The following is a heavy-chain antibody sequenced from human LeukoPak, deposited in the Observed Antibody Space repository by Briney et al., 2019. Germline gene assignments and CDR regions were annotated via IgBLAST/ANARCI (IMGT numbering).Heavy chain of an antibody. J-gene: IGHJ4*02. CDR1: GFTFSSYW. D-gene: IGHD3-3*01. Sequence: GGSLRLSCAASGFTFSSYWMSWVRQAPGKGLEWVANIKQDGSEKYYVDSVKGRFTISRDNAKNSLYLQMNSLRAEGTAVYYCARENDFWSGYSYFDYWGQGTLVTVSS. CDR2: IKQDGSEK. V-gene: IGHV3-7*01. CDR3: ARENDFWSGYSYFDY.